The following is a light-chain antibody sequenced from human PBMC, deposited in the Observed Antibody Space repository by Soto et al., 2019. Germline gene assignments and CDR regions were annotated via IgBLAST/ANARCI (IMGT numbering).Light chain of an antibody. CDR2: GAS. Sequence: EILMTHSPITMSQSPRQRSTLCCRASQSISGNLAWYQQQPGQAPRLLIYGASTRAAGIPGRFSGSWSGTEFTLTISSLQSEDFAVYYCQQYNNRITFGQGTRGDIK. CDR1: QSISGN. CDR3: QQYNNRIT. J-gene: IGKJ5*01. V-gene: IGKV3-15*01.